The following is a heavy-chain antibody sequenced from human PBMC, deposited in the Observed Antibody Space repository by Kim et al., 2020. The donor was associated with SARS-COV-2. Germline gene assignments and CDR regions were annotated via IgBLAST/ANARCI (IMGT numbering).Heavy chain of an antibody. V-gene: IGHV4-39*01. CDR1: GGSISSSSYY. J-gene: IGHJ4*02. Sequence: SETLSLTCTVSGGSISSSSYYWGWIRQPPGKGLEWIGSIYYSGSTYYNSSLKSRVTLSVDTSKNQFSLKLSSVTAADTAVYYCARHGSVEGLQQWLAPPTLNYFDYWGQGTLVTVSS. CDR2: IYYSGST. CDR3: ARHGSVEGLQQWLAPPTLNYFDY. D-gene: IGHD6-19*01.